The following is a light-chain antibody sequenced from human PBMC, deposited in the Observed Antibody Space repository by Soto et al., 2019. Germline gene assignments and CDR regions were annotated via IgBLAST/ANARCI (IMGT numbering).Light chain of an antibody. CDR3: RQYGISLRT. Sequence: EIVLTQSPGTLSLSPGERATLSCRASQSVSSSHLAWYQQKPGQAPRLLIYGASSRATGIPDRFSGSGSGTDFTLTISRLEPEDFAVYFCRQYGISLRTFGQGTKVDIK. CDR2: GAS. J-gene: IGKJ1*01. V-gene: IGKV3-20*01. CDR1: QSVSSSH.